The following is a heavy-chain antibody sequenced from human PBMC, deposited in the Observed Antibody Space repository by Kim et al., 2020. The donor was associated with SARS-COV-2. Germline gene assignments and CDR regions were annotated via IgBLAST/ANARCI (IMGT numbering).Heavy chain of an antibody. V-gene: IGHV3-23*01. D-gene: IGHD3-10*01. CDR2: ISGSGVST. Sequence: GGSLRLSCAASGFSFSSYAMSWVRQAPGKGLEWVSAISGSGVSTYYADSVKGRFTISRDNSKNTPYLQMNSLRAEDTAVYYCAKPKAADGSGSYPLHYYYYYGMDVWGQGTTVTVSS. CDR1: GFSFSSYA. CDR3: AKPKAADGSGSYPLHYYYYYGMDV. J-gene: IGHJ6*02.